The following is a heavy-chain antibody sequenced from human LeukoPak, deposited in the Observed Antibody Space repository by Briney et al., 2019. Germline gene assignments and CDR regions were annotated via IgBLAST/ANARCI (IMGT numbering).Heavy chain of an antibody. CDR1: GFTFSSYS. J-gene: IGHJ4*02. CDR3: ARALTLAVAGTGEPGFDY. Sequence: GGSLRLSCAASGFTFSSYSMNWVRQAPGKGLEWISYISGSSSTIYYADSVKGRFTISRDNAKNSLYLQMNSLKAEDTAVYYCARALTLAVAGTGEPGFDYWGQGTLVTVSS. CDR2: ISGSSSTI. D-gene: IGHD6-19*01. V-gene: IGHV3-48*04.